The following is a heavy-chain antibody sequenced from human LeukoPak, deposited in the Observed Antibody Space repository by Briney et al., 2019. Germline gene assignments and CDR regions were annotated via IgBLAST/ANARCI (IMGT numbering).Heavy chain of an antibody. J-gene: IGHJ4*02. V-gene: IGHV1-69*13. D-gene: IGHD3-22*01. CDR1: GGTFSSYA. CDR2: IIPIFGTA. CDR3: ARDTYYYDSSGYPPDY. Sequence: SVKVSCKASGGTFSSYAISWVRQAPGQGLEWMGGIIPIFGTANYAQKFQGRVTITADESTSTAYMELSSLRSEDTAVYYCARDTYYYDSSGYPPDYWGQGTLVTVSS.